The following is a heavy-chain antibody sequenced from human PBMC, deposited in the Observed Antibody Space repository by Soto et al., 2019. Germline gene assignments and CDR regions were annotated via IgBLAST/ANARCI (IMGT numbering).Heavy chain of an antibody. J-gene: IGHJ4*02. D-gene: IGHD6-19*01. V-gene: IGHV3-74*01. CDR3: VRGPNGWRGMDY. CDR2: ITEDGSGT. Sequence: GGSLRLSCATSGFTFSSYPRHWVRQAPGKGPVWVSRITEDGSGTTYADSVKGRFTVTRDNAKNTMYLQMSGLGAEDTAVYHCVRGPNGWRGMDYWGQGTLVTVSS. CDR1: GFTFSSYP.